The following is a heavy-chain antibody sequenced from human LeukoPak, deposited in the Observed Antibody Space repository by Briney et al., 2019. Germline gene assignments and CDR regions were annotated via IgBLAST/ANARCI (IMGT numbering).Heavy chain of an antibody. D-gene: IGHD6-13*01. CDR2: IYSGDSDT. CDR3: ARGGNRIAAAVDY. V-gene: IGHV5-51*01. CDR1: GYSFTSYW. J-gene: IGHJ4*02. Sequence: GESLKISCKASGYSFTSYWIGWVRQMPGKGLEWMGIIYSGDSDTRYSPSFQGQVTISADKSISTAYLQWSSLKASDTAMYYCARGGNRIAAAVDYWGQGTLVTVSS.